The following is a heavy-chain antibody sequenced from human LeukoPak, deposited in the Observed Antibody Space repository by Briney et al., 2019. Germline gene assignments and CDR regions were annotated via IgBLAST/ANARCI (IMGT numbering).Heavy chain of an antibody. J-gene: IGHJ4*02. V-gene: IGHV4-34*01. CDR2: INHSGST. CDR1: GGSFSGYY. D-gene: IGHD3-10*01. Sequence: PSETLSLTCAVYGGSFSGYYWSWLRQPPGKELEWIGEINHSGSTNYNPSLKSRVTISVDTSKNQFSLKLSSVTAADTAVYYCARGLRYYGSGSYYQGSDYWGQGTLVTVSS. CDR3: ARGLRYYGSGSYYQGSDY.